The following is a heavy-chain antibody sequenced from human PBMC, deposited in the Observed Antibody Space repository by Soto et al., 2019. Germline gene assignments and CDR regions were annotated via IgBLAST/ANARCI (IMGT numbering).Heavy chain of an antibody. V-gene: IGHV4-30-4*01. Sequence: SETLSLTCTVSGGSISSGDYFWSWIRQSPGKGLEWIGYISSIGSTYYNPSLKSRVSVLRDTSKNQFSLKLSSVTTTDTAVYYCARGLVIRPYYYHGMDVWGQGTTVTVSS. J-gene: IGHJ6*02. CDR3: ARGLVIRPYYYHGMDV. CDR1: GGSISSGDYF. D-gene: IGHD3-9*01. CDR2: ISSIGST.